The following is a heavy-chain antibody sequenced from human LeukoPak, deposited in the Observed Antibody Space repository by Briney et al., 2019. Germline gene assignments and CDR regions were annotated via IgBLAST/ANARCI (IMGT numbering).Heavy chain of an antibody. CDR2: FDPEDGET. D-gene: IGHD5-24*01. Sequence: ASVKVSCKVSGYTLTELSMHWVRQAPGKGLEWMGGFDPEDGETIYAQKFQGRVTMTEDTSTDTAYMELSSLRSEDTAAYYCATGSRRDGYNPYYYYYYGMDVWGQGTTVTVSS. CDR1: GYTLTELS. CDR3: ATGSRRDGYNPYYYYYYGMDV. V-gene: IGHV1-24*01. J-gene: IGHJ6*02.